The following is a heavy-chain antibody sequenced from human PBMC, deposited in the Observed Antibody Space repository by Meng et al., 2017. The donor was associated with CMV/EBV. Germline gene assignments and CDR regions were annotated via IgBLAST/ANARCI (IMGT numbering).Heavy chain of an antibody. Sequence: GESLKISCAASGFTFSSYGMHWVRQAPGKGLEWVAFIRYDGSNKYYADSVKGRFTISRDNSKNTLYLQMNSLRAEDTAVYYCVKRSNGYWDYYYYYGMDVWGQGTTVTVSS. D-gene: IGHD3-22*01. V-gene: IGHV3-30*02. CDR1: GFTFSSYG. CDR3: VKRSNGYWDYYYYYGMDV. CDR2: IRYDGSNK. J-gene: IGHJ6*02.